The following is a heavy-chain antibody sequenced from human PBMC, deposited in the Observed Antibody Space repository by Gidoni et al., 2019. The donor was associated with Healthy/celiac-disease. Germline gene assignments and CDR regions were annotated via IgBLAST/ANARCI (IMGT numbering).Heavy chain of an antibody. CDR2: IYYSGST. J-gene: IGHJ5*02. Sequence: QVQLQESGPGLVKPSQTLSLPCTVSGGSISSGGYYWSWLRQHPGKGLEWIGYIYYSGSTYYNPSLKSRVTISVDTSKNQFSLKLSSVTAADTAVYYCARAPVSMTKNWFDPWGQGTLVTVSS. CDR3: ARAPVSMTKNWFDP. D-gene: IGHD1-20*01. CDR1: GGSISSGGYY. V-gene: IGHV4-31*03.